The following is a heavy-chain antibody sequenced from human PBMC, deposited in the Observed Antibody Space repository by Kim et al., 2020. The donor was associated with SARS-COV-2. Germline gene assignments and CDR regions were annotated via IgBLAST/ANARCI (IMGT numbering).Heavy chain of an antibody. Sequence: GGSLRLSCAASGFTFSSYAMSWVRQAPGKGLEWVSVIYSGGSSTYYADSVKGRFTISRDNSKNTLYLQMNSLRAEDTAVYYCAKDLGGGGSYYAIFDYWGQGTLVTVSS. V-gene: IGHV3-23*03. CDR3: AKDLGGGGSYYAIFDY. D-gene: IGHD1-26*01. J-gene: IGHJ4*02. CDR1: GFTFSSYA. CDR2: IYSGGSST.